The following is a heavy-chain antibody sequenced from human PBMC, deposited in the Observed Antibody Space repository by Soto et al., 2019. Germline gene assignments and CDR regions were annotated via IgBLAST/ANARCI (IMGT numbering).Heavy chain of an antibody. CDR3: ARGGHVVVVTAALDY. V-gene: IGHV1-46*01. D-gene: IGHD2-21*02. CDR2: VNPSGGHT. Sequence: QVQLMQSGAEVKKPGASVKVSCKASGDTFTNYYIHWVRQAPGQGLEWMGTVNPSGGHTTYAQHLLGRVTMTRDTSTSTRSMELSSLTSDDTAVYYCARGGHVVVVTAALDYWGQGTLVTVSS. CDR1: GDTFTNYY. J-gene: IGHJ4*02.